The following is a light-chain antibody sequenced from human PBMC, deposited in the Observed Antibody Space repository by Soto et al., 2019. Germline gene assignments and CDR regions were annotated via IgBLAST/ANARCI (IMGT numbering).Light chain of an antibody. J-gene: IGLJ3*02. CDR2: EVS. V-gene: IGLV2-8*01. CDR1: SSDVGAYNF. Sequence: QSVLTQPPSASGSPGQSVTISCTGTSSDVGAYNFVSWYQQHPGKAPKLIIFEVSQRPSGVPHRFSGSKSGNTASLTVSGLQGQDEADYYCCSFARNFWVFGGGTKVTVL. CDR3: CSFARNFWV.